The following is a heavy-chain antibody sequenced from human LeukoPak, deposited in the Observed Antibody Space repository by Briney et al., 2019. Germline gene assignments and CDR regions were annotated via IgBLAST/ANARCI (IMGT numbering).Heavy chain of an antibody. CDR3: ARDLNYVTLGYNILADVGYYFDY. J-gene: IGHJ4*02. Sequence: ASVTVSFMSAVYTFTMYGVSWVGQAPGRGREGVGGISPRNGNTAYAQDLQGRVTMTTDTSTTTAYLELRSLRSDDTAIYYCARDLNYVTLGYNILADVGYYFDYWGQGSLVTVSS. CDR1: VYTFTMYG. CDR2: ISPRNGNT. V-gene: IGHV1-18*01. D-gene: IGHD3-9*01.